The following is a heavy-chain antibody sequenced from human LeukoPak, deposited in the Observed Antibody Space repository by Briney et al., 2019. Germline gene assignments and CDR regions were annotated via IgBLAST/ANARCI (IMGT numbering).Heavy chain of an antibody. J-gene: IGHJ4*02. Sequence: PSETLSLTCTVSGGSISSSSYYWGWIRQPPGKGLEWIGSIYYSGSTYYNPSLKSRVTISVDTSKNQFSLKLSSVTAADTAVYYCATPQDYGDYAPVPHDYWGQGTLVTVSS. D-gene: IGHD4-17*01. CDR3: ATPQDYGDYAPVPHDY. V-gene: IGHV4-39*01. CDR2: IYYSGST. CDR1: GGSISSSSYY.